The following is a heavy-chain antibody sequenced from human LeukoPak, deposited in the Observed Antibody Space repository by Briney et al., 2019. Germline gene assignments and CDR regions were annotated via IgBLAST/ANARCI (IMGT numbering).Heavy chain of an antibody. D-gene: IGHD4-17*01. CDR1: GGSISSGDYY. Sequence: SETPSLTCTVSGGSISSGDYYCSWIRQPPGKGLEWIGYIYYSGSTYYNPSLQSRVTISVDTSKNQFSLTVISVTAADTAVYYCATTVPYGAYFDYWGQGTLVTVSS. V-gene: IGHV4-30-4*08. J-gene: IGHJ4*02. CDR2: IYYSGST. CDR3: ATTVPYGAYFDY.